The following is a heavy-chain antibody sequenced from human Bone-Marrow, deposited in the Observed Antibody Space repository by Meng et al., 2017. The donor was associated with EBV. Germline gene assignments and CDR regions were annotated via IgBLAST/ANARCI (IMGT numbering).Heavy chain of an antibody. V-gene: IGHV6-1*01. J-gene: IGHJ4*02. CDR2: TYYRSKWYN. CDR1: VDRVASNSAA. CDR3: AREVHYYDSSGPLDY. D-gene: IGHD3-22*01. Sequence: QVPVAPSGHGLVKPPQTLPPTCTMPVDRVASNSAAWNWIRQSPSRGLEWLGRTYYRSKWYNDYAVSVKSRITINPETSKNQFSLQLNSVTPEDTAVYYCAREVHYYDSSGPLDYWGQGTLVTVSS.